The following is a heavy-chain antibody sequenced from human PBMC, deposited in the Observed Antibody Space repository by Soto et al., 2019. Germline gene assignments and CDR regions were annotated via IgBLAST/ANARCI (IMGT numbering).Heavy chain of an antibody. V-gene: IGHV5-51*01. J-gene: IGHJ4*02. CDR2: IYPDDSDT. D-gene: IGHD4-17*01. CDR3: ARRDYGANFDY. CDR1: GFSFTTYW. Sequence: PGESLKISCKGSGFSFTTYWIGWVRQMPGKGLEWMGIIYPDDSDTRYSPSFQGQVTISADKSISTAYLQWSSLKASGTAMYYCARRDYGANFDYWGQGTLVTVSS.